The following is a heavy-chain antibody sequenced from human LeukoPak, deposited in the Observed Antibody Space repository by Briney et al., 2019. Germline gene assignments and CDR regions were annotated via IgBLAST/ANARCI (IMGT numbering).Heavy chain of an antibody. J-gene: IGHJ4*02. CDR1: GFTFSSYG. D-gene: IGHD4-11*01. Sequence: PGGSLRLSCATSGFTFSSYGINWVRQAPITGRKWGAVIGYDGSKKYYADSVKGRFTTSRDDSKNTVYLQMDSLRAEDTAMYYCARDRGDYSDYSDFFDAWGQGTLVTFSS. CDR3: ARDRGDYSDYSDFFDA. V-gene: IGHV3-33*01. CDR2: IGYDGSKK.